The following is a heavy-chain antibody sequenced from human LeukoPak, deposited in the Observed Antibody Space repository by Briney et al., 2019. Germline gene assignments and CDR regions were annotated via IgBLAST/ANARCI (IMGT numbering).Heavy chain of an antibody. D-gene: IGHD6-6*01. V-gene: IGHV6-1*01. Sequence: SQTLSLTCAISGDSVSSNSAAWNWIRQSPSRGLEWLGRTYYRSKWYNDYAVSVKSRITINPDTSKNQFSLQLNSVTPEDTAVYYCARGGRPRVWYSNSAGFDYWGQGTLVTVSS. CDR1: GDSVSSNSAA. J-gene: IGHJ4*02. CDR3: ARGGRPRVWYSNSAGFDY. CDR2: TYYRSKWYN.